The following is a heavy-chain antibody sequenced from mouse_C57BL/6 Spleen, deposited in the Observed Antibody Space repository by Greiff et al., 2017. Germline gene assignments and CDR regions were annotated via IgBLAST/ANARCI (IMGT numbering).Heavy chain of an antibody. Sequence: QVQLQQPGAELVKPGASVKLSCKASGYTFTSYWMHWVKQRPGQGLEWIGMIHPNSGSTNYNEKFKSKATMTVDKSSSTAYMQLSSLTSEDSAVYYCARELYYGSSYPFAYWGQGTLVTVSA. CDR2: IHPNSGST. V-gene: IGHV1-64*01. D-gene: IGHD1-1*01. CDR1: GYTFTSYW. J-gene: IGHJ3*01. CDR3: ARELYYGSSYPFAY.